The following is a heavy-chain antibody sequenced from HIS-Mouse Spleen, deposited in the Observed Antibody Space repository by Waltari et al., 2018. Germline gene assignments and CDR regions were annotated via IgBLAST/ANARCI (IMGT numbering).Heavy chain of an antibody. D-gene: IGHD4-17*01. Sequence: QVQLVESGGGVVQPGRSLRLSCAASGFTFSSYGMHWVRQAPGKGLEWVAVISYDGSNKYYADSVKGRFTISRDKSKNTLYLQMNSLRAEDTAVYYCAKGGSTTVTAFDIWGQGTMVTVSS. CDR1: GFTFSSYG. J-gene: IGHJ3*02. CDR2: ISYDGSNK. CDR3: AKGGSTTVTAFDI. V-gene: IGHV3-30*18.